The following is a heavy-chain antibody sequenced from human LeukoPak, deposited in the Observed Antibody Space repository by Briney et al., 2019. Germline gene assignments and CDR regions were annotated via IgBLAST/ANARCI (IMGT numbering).Heavy chain of an antibody. V-gene: IGHV4-4*07. CDR2: MYTSGST. D-gene: IGHD3-3*01. CDR1: GGSISSYY. Sequence: PSETLSLTCTVSGGSISSYYWSWIRQPAGKGLEWIGRMYTSGSTNYNPSLKSRVTMSVDTSKNQFSLKLSSVTAADTAVYYCARDIDFWSGYYKGNSNWFDPWGQGTLVTVSS. J-gene: IGHJ5*02. CDR3: ARDIDFWSGYYKGNSNWFDP.